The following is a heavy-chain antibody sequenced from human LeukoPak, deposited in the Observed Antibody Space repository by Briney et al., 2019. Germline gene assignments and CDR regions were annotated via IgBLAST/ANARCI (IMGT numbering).Heavy chain of an antibody. J-gene: IGHJ4*02. CDR3: ARSHRSGGTCFDV. V-gene: IGHV4-34*01. CDR1: GVYSSGFY. Sequence: SETLSLTCAASGVYSSGFYYSWIRQPPGKGLEWIGETNPCGSPNYNPSFKSRVTISGDRSKNEVSLWLTSVTAADTGVYYCARSHRSGGTCFDVWGQGTLVTASS. D-gene: IGHD2-15*01. CDR2: TNPCGSP.